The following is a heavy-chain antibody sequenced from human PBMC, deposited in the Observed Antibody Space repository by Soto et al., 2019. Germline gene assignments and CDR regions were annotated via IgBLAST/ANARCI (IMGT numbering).Heavy chain of an antibody. CDR1: GYSFTSYW. Sequence: PGESLKISCKGSGYSFTSYWISWVRQMPGKGLEWMGRIDPSDSYTNYSPSFQGHVTISADKSISTAYLQWSSLKAADTAMYYCARLPAGVDHYYYYGMDVWGQGTTVTVSS. V-gene: IGHV5-10-1*01. CDR3: ARLPAGVDHYYYYGMDV. CDR2: IDPSDSYT. J-gene: IGHJ6*02. D-gene: IGHD2-2*01.